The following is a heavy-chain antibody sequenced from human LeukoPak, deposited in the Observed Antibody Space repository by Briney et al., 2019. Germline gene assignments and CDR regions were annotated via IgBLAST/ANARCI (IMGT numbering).Heavy chain of an antibody. D-gene: IGHD2/OR15-2a*01. V-gene: IGHV3-7*01. J-gene: IGHJ4*02. CDR3: ARVPSSFPPFFDY. Sequence: GGSLRLSCAASGFTFSTYWMSWVRQAPGKGLEWVANIKQDGSEKYYVDSVKGRFTISRDNAKNSLYLQMNSLRAEDTAVYYCARVPSSFPPFFDYWGQGTLVTVSS. CDR1: GFTFSTYW. CDR2: IKQDGSEK.